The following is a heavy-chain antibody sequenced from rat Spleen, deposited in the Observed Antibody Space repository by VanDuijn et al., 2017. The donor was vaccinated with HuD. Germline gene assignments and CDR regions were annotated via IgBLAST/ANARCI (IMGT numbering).Heavy chain of an antibody. D-gene: IGHD1-11*01. CDR1: GFTFNSFS. Sequence: EVQLVESGGNLVQPGRSLRLSCAASGFTFNSFSMTWVRQAPKKGLEWVATITSGGSNTYYPDSVKGRFTISRDNAKNTLYLQMDSLKSEDTATYYCTKAGGGSSYFDYWGQGVMVTVSS. CDR2: ITSGGSNT. J-gene: IGHJ2*01. CDR3: TKAGGGSSYFDY. V-gene: IGHV5-27*01.